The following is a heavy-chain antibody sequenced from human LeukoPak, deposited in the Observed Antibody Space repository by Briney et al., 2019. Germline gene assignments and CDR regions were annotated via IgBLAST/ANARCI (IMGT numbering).Heavy chain of an antibody. CDR1: GYTFIGYY. Sequence: ASVKVSCKASGYTFIGYYMHWVRQAPGQGLEWMGRINPSTGGTNSAQKFQGRVTMTRDASISTAYMELSRLTSDDTAIYYCARGQPYGDYNYFDPWGQGTLVTVSS. CDR3: ARGQPYGDYNYFDP. V-gene: IGHV1-2*06. D-gene: IGHD4-17*01. CDR2: INPSTGGT. J-gene: IGHJ5*02.